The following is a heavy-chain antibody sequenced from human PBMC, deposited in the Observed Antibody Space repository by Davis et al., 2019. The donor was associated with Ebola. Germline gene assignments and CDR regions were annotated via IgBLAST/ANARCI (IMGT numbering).Heavy chain of an antibody. CDR1: GYSFTSYW. Sequence: PGGSLRLSCKGSGYSFTSYWIAWVRQMHGKGLEWVGIIYPGDSDTRYSPSFQGQVTISADKSISTAYLQWSSLKASDTAMFYCARLGYCSGGSCTNWFEPWGQGTLVTVSS. D-gene: IGHD2-15*01. J-gene: IGHJ5*02. V-gene: IGHV5-51*01. CDR2: IYPGDSDT. CDR3: ARLGYCSGGSCTNWFEP.